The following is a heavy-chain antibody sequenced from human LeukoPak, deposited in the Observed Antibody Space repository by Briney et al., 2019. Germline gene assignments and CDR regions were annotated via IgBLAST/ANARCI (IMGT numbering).Heavy chain of an antibody. Sequence: GGSLRLSWTASGFTFSSYAMYWVRQAPGKGLEWVSGIFGSGGSAHYADSVKGRFTISRDNSKNTVYLQMNSLRAEDTAVYYCGKTTTGYSSGRYPAWPVDYWGQGTLVTVSS. CDR1: GFTFSSYA. D-gene: IGHD6-19*01. J-gene: IGHJ4*02. V-gene: IGHV3-23*01. CDR3: GKTTTGYSSGRYPAWPVDY. CDR2: IFGSGGSA.